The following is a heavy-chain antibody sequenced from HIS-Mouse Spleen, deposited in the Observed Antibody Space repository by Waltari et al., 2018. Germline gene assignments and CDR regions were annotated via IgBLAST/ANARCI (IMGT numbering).Heavy chain of an antibody. V-gene: IGHV1-2*02. J-gene: IGHJ4*02. CDR1: GYTFTGYY. CDR2: INPNSGCT. Sequence: QVPLVQSGAEVKKPGASVQVSCKASGYTFTGYYMHWGRQATGQGIEWLGWINPNSGCTNYAQKFQGRVTMTRDTSISTAYMELSRLRSDDTGVYYCARVYSSSWRGFDYWGQGTLVTVSS. CDR3: ARVYSSSWRGFDY. D-gene: IGHD6-6*01.